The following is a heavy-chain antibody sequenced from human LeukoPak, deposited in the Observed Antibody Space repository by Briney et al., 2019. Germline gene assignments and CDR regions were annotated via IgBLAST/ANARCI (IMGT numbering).Heavy chain of an antibody. CDR2: ISGSGGST. CDR1: GFTFSSYA. V-gene: IGHV3-23*01. Sequence: GGSLRLSCAASGFTFSSYAMSWVRQAPGKGLEWVSAISGSGGSTYYADSVKGRFTISRDNSKNTLYLQMNSLRAEDTAVYYCAKDTLYSSSRYGRHPVAFDIWGQGTMVTVSS. D-gene: IGHD6-13*01. J-gene: IGHJ3*02. CDR3: AKDTLYSSSRYGRHPVAFDI.